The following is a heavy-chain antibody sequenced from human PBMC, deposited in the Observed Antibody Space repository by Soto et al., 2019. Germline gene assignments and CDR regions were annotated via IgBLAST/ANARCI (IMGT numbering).Heavy chain of an antibody. CDR2: ISGSGGST. D-gene: IGHD6-13*01. V-gene: IGHV3-23*01. J-gene: IGHJ4*02. Sequence: EVQLLESGGGLVQPGGSLRLSCAASGFTFSSYAMSWVRQAPGKGLEWVSAISGSGGSTYYADSVKGRFTISRDNSKNTLYRQMNSLRAEDTAIYYCAKDTRAAADPYYLAYWGQGTLVTVSS. CDR3: AKDTRAAADPYYLAY. CDR1: GFTFSSYA.